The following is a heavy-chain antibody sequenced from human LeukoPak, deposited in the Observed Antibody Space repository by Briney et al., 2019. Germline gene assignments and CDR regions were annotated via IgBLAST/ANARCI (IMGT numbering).Heavy chain of an antibody. J-gene: IGHJ2*01. CDR2: ISSSSSYI. CDR1: GFTFSSYS. Sequence: GGSLRLSCAASGFTFSSYSMNWVRQAPGKGLECVSSISSSSSYIYYADSVKGRFTISRDNAKNSLYLQMNSLRAEDTAVYYCARENDYGDYGWWYFDLWGRGTLVTVSS. CDR3: ARENDYGDYGWWYFDL. V-gene: IGHV3-21*01. D-gene: IGHD4-17*01.